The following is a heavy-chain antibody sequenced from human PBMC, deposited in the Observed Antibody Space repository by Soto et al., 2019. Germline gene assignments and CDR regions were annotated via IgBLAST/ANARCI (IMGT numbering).Heavy chain of an antibody. CDR2: LYHSGST. D-gene: IGHD3-3*01. CDR3: ARISYVYCWSSYQKAFDL. V-gene: IGHV4-38-2*01. Sequence: ETLSVTCAVSGYPISSRYSWGWIRQSPGKELEWIGSLYHSGSTYYNPSLKSRVTISVDSSKNQFSLSLTSVTAADTAVYYCARISYVYCWSSYQKAFDLWGQGCVVMVSA. CDR1: GYPISSRYS. J-gene: IGHJ4*02.